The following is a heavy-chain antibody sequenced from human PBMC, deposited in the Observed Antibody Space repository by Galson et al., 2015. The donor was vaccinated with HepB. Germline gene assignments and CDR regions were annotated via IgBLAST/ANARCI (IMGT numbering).Heavy chain of an antibody. V-gene: IGHV3-30-3*01. CDR3: ARDPGGWLGTAFDI. CDR2: ISYDGSNK. Sequence: SLRLSCAASGFTFSSYAMHWVRQAPGKGLEWVAVISYDGSNKYYADSVKGRFTISRDNSKNTLYLQMNSLRAEDTAVYYCARDPGGWLGTAFDIWGQGTMVTVSS. D-gene: IGHD3-22*01. J-gene: IGHJ3*02. CDR1: GFTFSSYA.